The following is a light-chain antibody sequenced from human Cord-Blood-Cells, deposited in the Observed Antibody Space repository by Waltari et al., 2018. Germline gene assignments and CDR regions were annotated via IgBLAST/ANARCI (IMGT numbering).Light chain of an antibody. Sequence: SSELTQDPAVSMALGQTVRITCQGDSLRSYYASWYQQKPGQAPVLVIYGKNNRPSGIPDRFSGSSSGNTASLTITGAQAEDEADYYCNSRDSSGNRVFGTGTKVTVL. J-gene: IGLJ1*01. CDR2: GKN. CDR3: NSRDSSGNRV. CDR1: SLRSYY. V-gene: IGLV3-19*01.